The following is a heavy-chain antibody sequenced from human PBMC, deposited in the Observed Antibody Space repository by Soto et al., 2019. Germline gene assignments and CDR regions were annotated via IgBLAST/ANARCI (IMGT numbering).Heavy chain of an antibody. CDR3: ARDSGWEYFQH. J-gene: IGHJ1*01. CDR1: GGTFSSYT. CDR2: IIPILGIA. V-gene: IGHV1-69*04. Sequence: ASVKVSCKASGGTFSSYTISWVRQAPGQGLEWMGRIIPILGIANYAQKFQGRVTITADKSTSTAYMELSSLRSEDTAVYYCARDSGWEYFQHWGQGTLVTVSS. D-gene: IGHD6-19*01.